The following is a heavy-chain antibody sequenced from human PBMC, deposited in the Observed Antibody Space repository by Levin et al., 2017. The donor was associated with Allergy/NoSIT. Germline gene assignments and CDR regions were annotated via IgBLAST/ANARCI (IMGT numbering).Heavy chain of an antibody. Sequence: SVKVSCKASGGTFSSYAISWVRQAPGQGLEWMGGIIPIFGTANYAKKFQGRVTITADESTSTAYMELSSLRSEDTAVYYCARSLLEYCGGDCYTSYNWFDPWGQGTLVTVSS. CDR1: GGTFSSYA. J-gene: IGHJ5*02. CDR3: ARSLLEYCGGDCYTSYNWFDP. D-gene: IGHD2-21*02. V-gene: IGHV1-69*13. CDR2: IIPIFGTA.